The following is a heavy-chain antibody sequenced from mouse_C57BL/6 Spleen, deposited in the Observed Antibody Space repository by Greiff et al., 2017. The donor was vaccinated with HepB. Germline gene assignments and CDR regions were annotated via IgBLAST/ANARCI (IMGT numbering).Heavy chain of an antibody. V-gene: IGHV1-18*01. CDR3: ASSYYSREAWFAY. J-gene: IGHJ3*01. Sequence: VQLKESGPELVKPGASVKIPCKASGYTFTDYNMDWVKQSHGKSLEWIGDINPNNGGTIYNQKFKGKATLTVDKSSSTAYMELRSLTSEDTAVYYCASSYYSREAWFAYWGQGTLVTVSA. CDR1: GYTFTDYN. D-gene: IGHD2-5*01. CDR2: INPNNGGT.